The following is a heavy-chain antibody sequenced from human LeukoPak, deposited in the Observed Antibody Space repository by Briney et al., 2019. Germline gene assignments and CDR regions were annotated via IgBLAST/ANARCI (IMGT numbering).Heavy chain of an antibody. Sequence: GGSLRLSCAASGFTFSTYGTHWVRQAPGKGLEWVAVISYDGSNEYYADSVKGRFTISRDNSKNTLYLQMSSLRAEDTAVYYCAKEFNRGLPDYWGQGTLVTVPS. CDR3: AKEFNRGLPDY. CDR2: ISYDGSNE. CDR1: GFTFSTYG. J-gene: IGHJ4*02. D-gene: IGHD2-21*01. V-gene: IGHV3-30*18.